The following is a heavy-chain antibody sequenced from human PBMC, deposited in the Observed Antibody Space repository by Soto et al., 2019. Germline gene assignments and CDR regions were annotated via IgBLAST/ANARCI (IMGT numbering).Heavy chain of an antibody. J-gene: IGHJ6*01. CDR1: GRSFSSYA. Sequence: AGSVSCECSGRSFSSYAISWVRQAPGQGLEWMGGIIPIFGTANYSHKFQGRVPNTADESQSTAYMELSSLRSEATAVYYCARGLRTAMAPHHYYGMDVWGHSTTVTVSS. CDR3: ARGLRTAMAPHHYYGMDV. D-gene: IGHD5-18*01. V-gene: IGHV1-69*13. CDR2: IIPIFGTA.